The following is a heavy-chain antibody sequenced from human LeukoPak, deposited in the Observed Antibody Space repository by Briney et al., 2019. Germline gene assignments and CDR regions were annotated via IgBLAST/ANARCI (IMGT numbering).Heavy chain of an antibody. Sequence: SETLSLTCAVYGGSFSGYYWSWIRQPPGKGLEWIGEINHSGSTNYNPSLKSRVTISVDTSKNQFSLKLSSVTAADTAVFYCARAYYYDSSGPMDVWGKGTTVTVSS. V-gene: IGHV4-34*01. CDR3: ARAYYYDSSGPMDV. CDR2: INHSGST. J-gene: IGHJ6*03. D-gene: IGHD3-22*01. CDR1: GGSFSGYY.